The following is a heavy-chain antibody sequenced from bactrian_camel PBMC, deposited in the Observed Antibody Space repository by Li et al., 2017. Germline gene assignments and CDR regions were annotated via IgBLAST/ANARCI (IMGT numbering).Heavy chain of an antibody. D-gene: IGHD3*01. V-gene: IGHV3S40*01. CDR1: GDTYSRII. Sequence: VQLVESGGGSVQAGGSLRLSCAAASGDTYSRIIMGWVRQAPGKGLEWVSGINSGGDDAYYTDSVQGRFAISRDNARYAVYLQMNNLQSDDTALYYCAAHRYYCGYNYWGQGTQVTVS. CDR2: INSGGDDA. CDR3: AAHRYYCGYNY. J-gene: IGHJ4*01.